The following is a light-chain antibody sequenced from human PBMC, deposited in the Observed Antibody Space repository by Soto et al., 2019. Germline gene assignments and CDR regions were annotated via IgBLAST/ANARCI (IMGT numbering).Light chain of an antibody. CDR1: SSDVGSYNL. CDR2: EVS. V-gene: IGLV2-14*02. Sequence: QCVLTQPASVSGSPGQSITISCTGTSSDVGSYNLVSWYQQHPGKAPKLMIYEVSKRPSAVSNRVSGSKSGNTASLTISGLQAEDEADYYCSSYTGTTTFVFGGGTKVTVL. J-gene: IGLJ1*01. CDR3: SSYTGTTTFV.